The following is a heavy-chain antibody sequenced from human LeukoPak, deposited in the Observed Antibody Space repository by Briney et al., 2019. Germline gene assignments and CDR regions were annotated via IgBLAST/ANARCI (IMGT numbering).Heavy chain of an antibody. V-gene: IGHV3-21*01. Sequence: GGSLRLSCAASGFTFSSYSMNWVRQAPGKGLEWVSSISSSSSYIYYADSVKGRFTISRDNAKNSLYLQMNSLRAEDTAVYYCARDVAVLWFGELFYFDYWGQGTLVTVSS. CDR3: ARDVAVLWFGELFYFDY. J-gene: IGHJ4*02. CDR1: GFTFSSYS. CDR2: ISSSSSYI. D-gene: IGHD3-10*01.